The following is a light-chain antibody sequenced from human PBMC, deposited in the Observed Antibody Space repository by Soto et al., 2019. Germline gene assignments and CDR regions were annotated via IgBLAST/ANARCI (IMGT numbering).Light chain of an antibody. CDR2: DVT. V-gene: IGLV2-8*01. CDR3: TSYGGSNNLV. Sequence: QSALTQPPSASGSPGQSVTISCTGTSSDIGGYNYVSWYQQHPGKAPKVMIYDVTKRPSGVPDRFSGSKSGNTASLTVSGLQAEDEDDYYCTSYGGSNNLVFGGGTKLTVL. J-gene: IGLJ2*01. CDR1: SSDIGGYNY.